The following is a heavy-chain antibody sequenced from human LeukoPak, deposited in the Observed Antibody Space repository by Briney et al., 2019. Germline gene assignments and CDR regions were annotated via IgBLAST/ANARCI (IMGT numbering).Heavy chain of an antibody. J-gene: IGHJ4*02. CDR3: AKLTGIVVVPAAGFDY. CDR1: GFTSSRFA. CDR2: ISGSGGST. D-gene: IGHD2-2*01. V-gene: IGHV3-23*01. Sequence: SGGSLRLSXAASGFTSSRFAMSWVRQAPGKGLEWVSAISGSGGSTYHADSVKGRFTISRDNSKSTLYLQMNSLRVEDTALYYCAKLTGIVVVPAAGFDYWGQGTLVTVSS.